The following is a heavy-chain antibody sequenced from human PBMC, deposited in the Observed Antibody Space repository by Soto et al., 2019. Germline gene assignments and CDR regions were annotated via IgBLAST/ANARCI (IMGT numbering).Heavy chain of an antibody. D-gene: IGHD6-13*01. CDR3: AKDLEYSSSRPWYFDL. Sequence: PGGPLRLSCAASGFTFSSYAMSWVRQAPGKGLEWVSAISGSGGSTYYADSVKGRFTISRDNSKNTLYLQMNSLRAEDTAVYYCAKDLEYSSSRPWYFDLWGRGTLVTVSS. CDR2: ISGSGGST. J-gene: IGHJ2*01. V-gene: IGHV3-23*01. CDR1: GFTFSSYA.